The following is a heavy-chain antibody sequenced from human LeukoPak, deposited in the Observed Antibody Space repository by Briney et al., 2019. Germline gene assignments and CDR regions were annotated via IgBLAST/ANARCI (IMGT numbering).Heavy chain of an antibody. V-gene: IGHV4-39*01. CDR2: IYYSGNT. J-gene: IGHJ4*02. Sequence: SETLSLTCTVSGVSINSSSYYWGWIRQPPGKGLEWIGSIYYSGNTYYNPSLKSRVTIFVDTSTNQFSLKLTSVTAADTAVYYCAKSGGYGLIDYWGQGTLVTVSS. CDR1: GVSINSSSYY. CDR3: AKSGGYGLIDY. D-gene: IGHD1-26*01.